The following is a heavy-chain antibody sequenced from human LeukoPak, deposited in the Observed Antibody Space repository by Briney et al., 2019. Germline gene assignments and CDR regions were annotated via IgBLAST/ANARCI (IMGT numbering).Heavy chain of an antibody. J-gene: IGHJ5*02. CDR1: GGSISSYY. Sequence: SETLSLTCTVSGGSISSYYWSWIRQPPGKGLEWIGYIYYSGSTNYNSSLKSRVTISVDTSKNQFSLKLSSVTAADTAVYYCARDGNGWYPNWFDPWGQGTLVTVSS. CDR3: ARDGNGWYPNWFDP. V-gene: IGHV4-59*01. CDR2: IYYSGST. D-gene: IGHD6-19*01.